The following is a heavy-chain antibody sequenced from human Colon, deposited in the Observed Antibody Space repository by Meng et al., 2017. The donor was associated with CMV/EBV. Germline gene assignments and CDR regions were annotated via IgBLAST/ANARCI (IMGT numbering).Heavy chain of an antibody. J-gene: IGHJ4*02. CDR2: ISGSGGST. D-gene: IGHD2-21*01. V-gene: IGHV3-23*01. CDR1: GFTFSRYA. CDR3: AKEGGIGDWYYFDY. Sequence: GESLKISCSASGFTFSRYAMSWVRQAPGKGLEWVSAISGSGGSTYYADSVKGRFTISRDNSKNTLYLQMNSLRAEDTAVYYCAKEGGIGDWYYFDYWGQGTLVTVSS.